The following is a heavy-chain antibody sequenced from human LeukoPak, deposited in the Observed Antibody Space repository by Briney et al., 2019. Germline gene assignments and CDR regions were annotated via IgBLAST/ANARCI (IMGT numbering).Heavy chain of an antibody. CDR1: GFTFSSYA. Sequence: GGSLRLSCAASGFTFSSYAMNWVRQAPGKGLEWVSSISSSSSYIYYADSVKGRFTISRDNAKNSLYLQMNSLRAEDTAVYYCARGGAARDSAFDIWGQGTMVTVSS. V-gene: IGHV3-21*01. D-gene: IGHD4/OR15-4a*01. CDR2: ISSSSSYI. J-gene: IGHJ3*02. CDR3: ARGGAARDSAFDI.